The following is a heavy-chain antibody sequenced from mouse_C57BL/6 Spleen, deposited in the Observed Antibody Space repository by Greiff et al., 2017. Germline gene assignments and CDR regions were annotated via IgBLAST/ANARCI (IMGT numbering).Heavy chain of an antibody. J-gene: IGHJ1*03. V-gene: IGHV1-12*01. CDR1: GYTFTSYN. Sequence: SGAELVRPGASVKMSCKASGYTFTSYNMRWVKQTPRQGLEWIGAIYPGNGDTSYNQKFKGKATLTVDKSSSTAYMQLSSLTSEDSAVYFCARASTGTYWYFDVWGTGTTVTVSS. CDR2: IYPGNGDT. CDR3: ARASTGTYWYFDV. D-gene: IGHD4-1*02.